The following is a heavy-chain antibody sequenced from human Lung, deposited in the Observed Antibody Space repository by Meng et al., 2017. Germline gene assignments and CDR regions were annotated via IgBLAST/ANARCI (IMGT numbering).Heavy chain of an antibody. CDR1: GGSFSGYY. J-gene: IGHJ4*02. CDR3: VRRTYSSGWYFDY. D-gene: IGHD6-19*01. V-gene: IGHV4-34*02. CDR2: IIASGST. Sequence: QVQLQQWGAGLLKPSETLSLTCSVYGGSFSGYYWSWIRQPPGKGLEWIGEIIASGSTNYNPSLKSRVTISVDTSKNQFSLGVTSVTAADRAVYYCVRRTYSSGWYFDYWGQGTLVTVSS.